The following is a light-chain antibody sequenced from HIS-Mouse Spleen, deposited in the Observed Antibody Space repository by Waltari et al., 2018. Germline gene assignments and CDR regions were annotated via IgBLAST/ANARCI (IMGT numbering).Light chain of an antibody. V-gene: IGLV2-23*03. Sequence: QSALTQPASVSGSPGQSITISCNGTSTDVGSYHLVSWYQQHPGKAPKLMIYEGSKRPSGVSNRFSGSKSGNTASLTISGLQAEDEADYYCCSYAGSSTFGVFGGGTKLTVL. CDR3: CSYAGSSTFGV. CDR1: STDVGSYHL. J-gene: IGLJ3*02. CDR2: EGS.